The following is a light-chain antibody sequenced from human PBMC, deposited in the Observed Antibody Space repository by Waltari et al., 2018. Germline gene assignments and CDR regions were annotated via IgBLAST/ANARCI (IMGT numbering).Light chain of an antibody. Sequence: EIVLTQSPATLSLSPGERATLSCRASQSVSSYLAWYQQKPGQAPRLFIYDASNRATGIPARFSGSGSGTDFTLTISSLEPEDFAVYYCQQRSDWYTVGQGTKLEIK. CDR2: DAS. CDR1: QSVSSY. CDR3: QQRSDWYT. J-gene: IGKJ2*01. V-gene: IGKV3-11*01.